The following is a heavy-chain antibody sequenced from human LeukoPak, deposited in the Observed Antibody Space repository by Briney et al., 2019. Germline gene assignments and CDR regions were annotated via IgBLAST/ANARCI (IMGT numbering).Heavy chain of an antibody. CDR3: ARWGLVDSDV. Sequence: GGSLRLSCAASGFAVSTNYMSWVRQAPGKGLEWVSVVYSGGNTYYADSVEGRFTISRDNSKNTLYLQMNSLRAEDTAVYYCARWGLVDSDVWGQGTTVTVSS. D-gene: IGHD5-12*01. CDR2: VYSGGNT. J-gene: IGHJ6*02. V-gene: IGHV3-53*01. CDR1: GFAVSTNY.